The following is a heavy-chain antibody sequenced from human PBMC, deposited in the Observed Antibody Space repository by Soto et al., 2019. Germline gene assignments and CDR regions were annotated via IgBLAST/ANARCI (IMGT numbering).Heavy chain of an antibody. V-gene: IGHV4-59*04. D-gene: IGHD3-22*01. CDR1: DGSISRYY. CDR2: IYYSGST. Sequence: SSETLSLTCTVSDGSISRYYWSWIRQPPGKGLEWIGYIYYSGSTYYDSSLQSRVTISIDTSKNQFSLKLSSVTATDTAVYYCASQHYYDSSGYYVVYWGQGTLVTVSS. J-gene: IGHJ4*02. CDR3: ASQHYYDSSGYYVVY.